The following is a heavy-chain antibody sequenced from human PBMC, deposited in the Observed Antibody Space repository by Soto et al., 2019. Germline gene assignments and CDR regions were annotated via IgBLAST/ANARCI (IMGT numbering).Heavy chain of an antibody. CDR1: GGSISSSSYD. V-gene: IGHV4-39*01. Sequence: SETLSLTCTVSGGSISSSSYDGGWIRQPPGKGLEWIGSIYYSGSTYYNPSLKSRVTISVDTSKNQFSLKLSSVTAADTAVYYCARHEPFDYWGQGTLVTVSS. CDR2: IYYSGST. J-gene: IGHJ4*02. CDR3: ARHEPFDY.